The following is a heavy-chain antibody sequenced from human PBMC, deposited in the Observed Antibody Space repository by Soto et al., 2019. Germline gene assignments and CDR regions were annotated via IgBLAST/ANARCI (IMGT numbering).Heavy chain of an antibody. Sequence: EVQLVESGGGLVKPGGSLRLSCAASGFSFTSAWMNWVRQIPGKGLEWVGRIKTNIDGGATDYSAPVKGRFTSSRDDSKDTVYLQMNSLKTEDTAVYYCTTGRGGSAYVHGAYWGQGALVTVSS. J-gene: IGHJ4*02. V-gene: IGHV3-15*07. CDR2: IKTNIDGGAT. CDR1: GFSFTSAW. CDR3: TTGRGGSAYVHGAY. D-gene: IGHD5-12*01.